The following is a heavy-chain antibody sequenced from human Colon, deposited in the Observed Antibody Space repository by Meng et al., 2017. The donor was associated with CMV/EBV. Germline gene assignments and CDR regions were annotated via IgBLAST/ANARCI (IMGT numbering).Heavy chain of an antibody. J-gene: IGHJ4*02. V-gene: IGHV3-21*04. D-gene: IGHD6-6*01. CDR2: ISSSSSYI. Sequence: GGSLRLSCAASGFTFSSYSMNWVRQAPGKGLEWVSSISSSSSYIYYADSVKGRFTISRDNAKNSLYLQMNSLRAEDTAVYYCAKNLGIASSPVDYWGQGTLVTVSS. CDR1: GFTFSSYS. CDR3: AKNLGIASSPVDY.